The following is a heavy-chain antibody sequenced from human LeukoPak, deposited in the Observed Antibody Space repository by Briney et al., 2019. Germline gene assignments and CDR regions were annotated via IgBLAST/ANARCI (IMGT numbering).Heavy chain of an antibody. Sequence: PSETLSLTCTVSGASISSSNFYWGWIRQPPGKGLEWIGNIYYSGSTFYNPSLKSRVTISVDTSKNQFSLKLSSVTAADTAVYYCARLSRWENYWGQGTLVTVSS. D-gene: IGHD6-13*01. J-gene: IGHJ4*02. CDR3: ARLSRWENY. CDR2: IYYSGST. CDR1: GASISSSNFY. V-gene: IGHV4-39*01.